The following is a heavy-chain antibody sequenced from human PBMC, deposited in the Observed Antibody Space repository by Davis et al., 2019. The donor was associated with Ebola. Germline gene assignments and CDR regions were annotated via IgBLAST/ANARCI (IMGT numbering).Heavy chain of an antibody. J-gene: IGHJ4*02. CDR3: ARDMAAWGSSSWWFDY. V-gene: IGHV1-3*01. D-gene: IGHD6-13*01. CDR2: INAGNGNT. CDR1: GYTFTSYA. Sequence: ASVKVSCKASGYTFTSYAMHWVRQAPGQRLEWMGWINAGNGNTKYSQKFQGRVTITRDTSTSTVYMELSSLRSEDTAVYYCARDMAAWGSSSWWFDYWGQGTLVTVSS.